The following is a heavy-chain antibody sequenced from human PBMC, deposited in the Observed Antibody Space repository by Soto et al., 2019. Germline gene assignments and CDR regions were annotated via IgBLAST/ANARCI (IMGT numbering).Heavy chain of an antibody. CDR1: GFTLSDYT. J-gene: IGHJ4*02. CDR2: ISSSGDYI. Sequence: PGGSLRLSCAASGFTLSDYTMNCVRQAPWKGLEWVSSISSSGDYIYYADSLKGRFTISSDSTKSSLYLQMNSLRAEDTAVYYCTRDRKGETNGRGYWGQGTLVTVSS. V-gene: IGHV3-21*01. CDR3: TRDRKGETNGRGY.